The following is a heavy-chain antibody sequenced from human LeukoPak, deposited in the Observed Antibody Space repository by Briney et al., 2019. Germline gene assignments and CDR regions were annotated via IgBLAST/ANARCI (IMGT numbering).Heavy chain of an antibody. J-gene: IGHJ4*02. CDR1: GFTFSGHA. CDR3: ARVGSGPLRNYYDY. D-gene: IGHD3-3*01. Sequence: GGSLRLSCAASGFTFSGHAMHWLRQVPGKGLQWVLGISHDGDNKYYPDSAKGRFIVSRDNSKNTLSLEMNSLRAEDTGLYYCARVGSGPLRNYYDYWGQGTPVTVSS. CDR2: ISHDGDNK. V-gene: IGHV3-30-3*01.